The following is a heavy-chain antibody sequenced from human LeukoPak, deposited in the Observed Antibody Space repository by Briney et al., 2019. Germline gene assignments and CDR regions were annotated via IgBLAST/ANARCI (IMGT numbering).Heavy chain of an antibody. CDR3: ARGGSTGIFDY. V-gene: IGHV1-46*03. CDR1: GYTFTSHY. CDR2: INPSGGST. Sequence: ASVKVSCRASGYTFTSHYMHWVRQAPGQGLEWMGTINPSGGSTSYAQKLQGRVTMTRDTSTSTVYMEVSSLTSEDTAVYYCARGGSTGIFDYWGQGALVTVSP. J-gene: IGHJ4*02. D-gene: IGHD3-10*01.